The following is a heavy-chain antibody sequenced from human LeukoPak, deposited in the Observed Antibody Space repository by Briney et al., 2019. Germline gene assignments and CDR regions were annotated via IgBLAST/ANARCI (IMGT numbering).Heavy chain of an antibody. V-gene: IGHV3-33*01. D-gene: IGHD1-1*01. CDR1: GFTFSSYG. CDR2: IWYDGSNK. J-gene: IGHJ4*02. Sequence: LPGGSLRLSCAASGFTFSSYGMHWVRQAPGKGLEWVAVIWYDGSNKYYADSVKGRFTISRDNSKNTLYLQMNGLRAEDTAVYYCAREYNWNDWYYFDYWGQGTLVTVSS. CDR3: AREYNWNDWYYFDY.